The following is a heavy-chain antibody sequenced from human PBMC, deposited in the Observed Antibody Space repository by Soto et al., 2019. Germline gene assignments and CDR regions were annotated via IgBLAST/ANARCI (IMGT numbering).Heavy chain of an antibody. D-gene: IGHD2-15*01. CDR1: GGSMSSYY. V-gene: IGHV4-59*01. J-gene: IGHJ4*02. CDR2: ISYSGST. CDR3: ARADPDASVGY. Sequence: SETLSLTCTVSGGSMSSYYWTWLRQSPGRGLEWIGYISYSGSTYYNPSLKSRVTISADTSKNQFSLRMISMIAADTAVYYCARADPDASVGYWGQGTLVTVSS.